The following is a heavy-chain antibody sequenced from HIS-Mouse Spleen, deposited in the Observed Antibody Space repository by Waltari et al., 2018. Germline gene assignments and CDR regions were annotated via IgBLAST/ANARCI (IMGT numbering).Heavy chain of an antibody. V-gene: IGHV4-34*01. Sequence: QVQLQQWGAGLLKPSETLSLTCAVYGGSFSGYYWSWLRQPPGKGLEWIGEINHSGSTNYNPSLKSRVTISVDTSKNQFSLKLSSVTAADTAVYYCARRHIVVVTAIRSAFDIWGQGTMVTVSS. CDR2: INHSGST. D-gene: IGHD2-21*02. CDR3: ARRHIVVVTAIRSAFDI. J-gene: IGHJ3*02. CDR1: GGSFSGYY.